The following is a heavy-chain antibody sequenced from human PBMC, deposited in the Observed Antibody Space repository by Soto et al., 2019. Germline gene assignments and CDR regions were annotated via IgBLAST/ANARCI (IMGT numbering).Heavy chain of an antibody. Sequence: QVQLVESGGGVVQPGRSLRLSCAASGFTFSSYGMHWVRQAPGKGLEWVAVIWYDGSNKYYADSVKGRFTITIDNSKNTPYLQMNSLRAEDTAVYYCARDGRKLALNDYYYYMDVWGNGTTVTVSS. J-gene: IGHJ6*03. D-gene: IGHD1-1*01. CDR3: ARDGRKLALNDYYYYMDV. CDR1: GFTFSSYG. CDR2: IWYDGSNK. V-gene: IGHV3-33*01.